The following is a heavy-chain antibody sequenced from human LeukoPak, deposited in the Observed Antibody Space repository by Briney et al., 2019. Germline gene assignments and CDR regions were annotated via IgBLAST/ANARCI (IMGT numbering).Heavy chain of an antibody. CDR2: ISGSGGST. Sequence: GGSLRLSCAASGFTFSSYAMSWVRQAPGKGLEWVSAISGSGGSTYYADSVKGRFTISRDNSKNTLYLQMNSLRVEDTAVYFCAKDASTIVVAITLGYWGQGTLVTVSS. J-gene: IGHJ4*02. V-gene: IGHV3-23*01. CDR1: GFTFSSYA. CDR3: AKDASTIVVAITLGY. D-gene: IGHD3-22*01.